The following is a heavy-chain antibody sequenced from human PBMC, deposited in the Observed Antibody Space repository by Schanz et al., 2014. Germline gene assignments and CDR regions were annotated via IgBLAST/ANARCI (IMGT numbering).Heavy chain of an antibody. D-gene: IGHD3-3*01. CDR2: ISGSSIHK. CDR3: ARFLARYQYYGVDV. CDR1: GFTFSDYY. J-gene: IGHJ6*02. Sequence: QVYLVESGGDLVKPGGSLRLSCAAPGFTFSDYYMAWIRQAPGKGLEWVSHISGSSIHKNYADSVKGRFSISRDNGETSVYLQINSLRVEDTAVYYCARFLARYQYYGVDVWGQGTTVIVSS. V-gene: IGHV3-11*05.